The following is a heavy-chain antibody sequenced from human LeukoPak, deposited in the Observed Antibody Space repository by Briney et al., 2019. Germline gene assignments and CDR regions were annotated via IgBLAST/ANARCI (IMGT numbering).Heavy chain of an antibody. Sequence: SVKVSCKSSGGTFSSYAISWVRQAPGQGLEWMGGIIPIFGTANYAQKFQGRVTITADESTSTAYMELSSLRSEDTAVYYCARVVADAPPVKVVTTSYWYFDLWGRGTLVTVSS. V-gene: IGHV1-69*13. J-gene: IGHJ2*01. CDR3: ARVVADAPPVKVVTTSYWYFDL. CDR1: GGTFSSYA. D-gene: IGHD4-23*01. CDR2: IIPIFGTA.